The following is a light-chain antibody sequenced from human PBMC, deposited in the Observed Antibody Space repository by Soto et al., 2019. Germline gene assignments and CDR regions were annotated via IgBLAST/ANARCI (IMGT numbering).Light chain of an antibody. J-gene: IGKJ1*01. Sequence: DIQMTQSPSTLSASVGDRVTITCRASQSISSWLAWYQQKPGKAPKLLIYKASTLKSGVPSRFSGSRSGTEFTLTLSSLQPDDFATYYCQQYNSHSRTFGQGTKVDI. V-gene: IGKV1-5*03. CDR3: QQYNSHSRT. CDR1: QSISSW. CDR2: KAS.